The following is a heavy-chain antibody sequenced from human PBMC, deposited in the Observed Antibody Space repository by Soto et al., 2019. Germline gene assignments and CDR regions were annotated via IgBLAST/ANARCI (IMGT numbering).Heavy chain of an antibody. J-gene: IGHJ6*02. V-gene: IGHV5-51*01. CDR1: GYSFASYW. CDR2: IYPGDSDT. D-gene: IGHD6-6*01. Sequence: PGESLKISCQGSGYSFASYWIGWVRQMPGKDLEWMGIIYPGDSDTRYSPSFQGRVTISADKSLRTAYLQWTSLKASDTALYYCARNRSFTLGFYYDGMDVWGQGTTVTVSS. CDR3: ARNRSFTLGFYYDGMDV.